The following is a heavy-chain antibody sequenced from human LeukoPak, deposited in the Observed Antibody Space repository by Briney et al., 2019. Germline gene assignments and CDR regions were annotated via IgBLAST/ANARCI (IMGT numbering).Heavy chain of an antibody. CDR2: IYYSGRT. J-gene: IGHJ4*02. CDR1: GGSISSYY. V-gene: IGHV4-59*01. CDR3: ARTDSSGWYVFDY. Sequence: PSETLSLTCSVSGGSISSYYWSWIRQPPGKGLEWIGYIYYSGRTNYNPSLKSRVTISVDTSKNQFSLKMSSVTDADTAVYYCARTDSSGWYVFDYWGQGTLVTVSS. D-gene: IGHD6-19*01.